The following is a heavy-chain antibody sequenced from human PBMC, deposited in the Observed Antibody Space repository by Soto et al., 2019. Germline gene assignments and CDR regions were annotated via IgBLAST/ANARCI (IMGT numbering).Heavy chain of an antibody. CDR2: VNPNTGNT. V-gene: IGHV1-8*01. D-gene: IGHD3-10*01. Sequence: QVQLVQSGAEVKKPGASVKVACTGSGYTFRSYDIHWVRQATGQGLEWMGWVNPNTGNTGYAQKCQGRVTITRDMSKSSAYMEVNSLTSEDTAIYYCARAYGAGAFDFWGQGTLVSVSS. J-gene: IGHJ5*01. CDR3: ARAYGAGAFDF. CDR1: GYTFRSYD.